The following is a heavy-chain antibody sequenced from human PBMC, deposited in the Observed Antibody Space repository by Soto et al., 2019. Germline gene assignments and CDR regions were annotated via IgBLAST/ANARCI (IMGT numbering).Heavy chain of an antibody. D-gene: IGHD6-19*01. CDR3: ARSAAGNDY. V-gene: IGHV4-34*01. Sequence: PSETLSLTCAVYGGSFSGYYWSWIRQPPGKGLEWIGEINHSGRTNYSPSLKSRVTISVDTSKNQLSLKLSSVTAADTAVYYCARSAAGNDYWGQGTLVTVSS. CDR1: GGSFSGYY. J-gene: IGHJ4*02. CDR2: INHSGRT.